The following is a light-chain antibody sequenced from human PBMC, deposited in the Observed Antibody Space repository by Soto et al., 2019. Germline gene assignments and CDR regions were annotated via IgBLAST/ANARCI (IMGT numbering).Light chain of an antibody. CDR2: LSSDGSH. CDR3: QTWDTGARVV. Sequence: QSVLPQSPSASASLGASVKLTCTLSSGHSSYAIAWHQQQPEKGPRYLMKLSSDGSHSKGDGIPDRFSGSSSGAERYLTISSLQSEDEADYYCQTWDTGARVVFGGGTQLTVL. V-gene: IGLV4-69*01. J-gene: IGLJ2*01. CDR1: SGHSSYA.